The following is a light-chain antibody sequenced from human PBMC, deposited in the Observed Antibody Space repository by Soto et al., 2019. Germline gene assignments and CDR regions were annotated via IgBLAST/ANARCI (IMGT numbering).Light chain of an antibody. CDR1: SSDVGGYNY. J-gene: IGLJ1*01. CDR3: SSYTSSSTFYV. Sequence: QSVLTQPASVSWSPGQSITISCTGTSSDVGGYNYVSWYQQHPGKAPKLMIYEVNNRPSGVSNRFSGSKSGNTASLTISGLQAEDEADYYCSSYTSSSTFYVFGTGTKVTVL. CDR2: EVN. V-gene: IGLV2-14*01.